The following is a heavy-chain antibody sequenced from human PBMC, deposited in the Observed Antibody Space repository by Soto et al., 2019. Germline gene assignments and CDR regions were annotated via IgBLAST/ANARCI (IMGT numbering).Heavy chain of an antibody. CDR2: IYHSGTT. CDR3: ARGNNWDSSGYYFDN. D-gene: IGHD3-22*01. J-gene: IGHJ4*02. Sequence: TVSGGSISRGGYYWSWIRHHPGKALEWIGYIYHSGTTYYNPSLKSRVTISVDTSKNQFSLKLSSVTAADTAVYYCARGNNWDSSGYYFDNWGQGTLVTVSS. CDR1: GGSISRGGYY. V-gene: IGHV4-31*03.